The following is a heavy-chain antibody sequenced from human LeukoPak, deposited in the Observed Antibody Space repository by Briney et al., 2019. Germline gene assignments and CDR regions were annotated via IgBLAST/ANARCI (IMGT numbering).Heavy chain of an antibody. CDR2: FHPEDGET. J-gene: IGHJ4*02. D-gene: IGHD1-26*01. CDR3: ATDLGLDGGRYSGG. CDR1: GYTLTELS. V-gene: IGHV1-24*01. Sequence: ASLKVSCKVSGYTLTELSMHWVRQAPGKGREWRGCFHPEDGETIYAQTFQGRVTMTEATSTDTAYMELSSLGSEDTAVYYCATDLGLDGGRYSGGWGQGNLVTVSS.